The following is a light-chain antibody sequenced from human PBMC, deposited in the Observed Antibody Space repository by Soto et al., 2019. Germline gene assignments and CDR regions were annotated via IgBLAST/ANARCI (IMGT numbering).Light chain of an antibody. Sequence: EILLTQSPATLSSFAGDRVTLSCGASQYINTTLAWYQHRPGQAPRLLIYQTAIRAAGIPARFSASGSGTDFTLTISDVQPEDFXXXXXHQRQRXXRTFGQGTNVDI. CDR3: HQRQRXXRT. J-gene: IGKJ1*01. CDR1: QYINTT. CDR2: QTA. V-gene: IGKV3-11*01.